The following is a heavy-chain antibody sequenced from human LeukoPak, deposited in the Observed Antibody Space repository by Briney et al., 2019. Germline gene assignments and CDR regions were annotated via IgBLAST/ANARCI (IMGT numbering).Heavy chain of an antibody. CDR2: IKQDGSEK. D-gene: IGHD3-10*01. J-gene: IGHJ5*02. CDR1: GFTFSSYW. CDR3: ARDPEQTYYYGSGSSSSHNWFDP. Sequence: PGGSLRLSCAASGFTFSSYWMSWVRQAPGKGLEWVANIKQDGSEKYYVDSVKGRFTISRDNAKNSLYLQMNSLRAEDTAVYYCARDPEQTYYYGSGSSSSHNWFDPWGQGTLVTVSS. V-gene: IGHV3-7*01.